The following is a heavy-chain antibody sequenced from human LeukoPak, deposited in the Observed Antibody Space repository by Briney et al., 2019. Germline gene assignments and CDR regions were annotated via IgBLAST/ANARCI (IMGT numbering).Heavy chain of an antibody. CDR3: AREIDYGSDPVAWFDP. CDR2: INPNSGGT. D-gene: IGHD3-10*01. V-gene: IGHV1-2*02. J-gene: IGHJ5*02. CDR1: GYTFNGSY. Sequence: GASVKVSCKVSGYTFNGSYMHWVRQAPGQGLEWMGWINPNSGGTTYAQKFQGRVTMTRDTSISTAYMELNRLRSDDTAMYYCAREIDYGSDPVAWFDPWGQGTLVTVSS.